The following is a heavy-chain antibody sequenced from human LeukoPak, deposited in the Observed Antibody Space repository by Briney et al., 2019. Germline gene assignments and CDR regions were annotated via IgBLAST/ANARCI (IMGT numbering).Heavy chain of an antibody. CDR1: GFTFSSYW. CDR2: INHNGNVN. V-gene: IGHV3-7*01. D-gene: IGHD4-23*01. J-gene: IGHJ4*02. CDR3: ARGRPHGNDY. Sequence: GGSLRLSCAASGFTFSSYWMNWARQALGKGLEWVASINHNGNVNYYVDSVKGRFTISRDNAKNTLYLQMNSLRVEDTTVYYCARGRPHGNDYWGQGTLVTVSS.